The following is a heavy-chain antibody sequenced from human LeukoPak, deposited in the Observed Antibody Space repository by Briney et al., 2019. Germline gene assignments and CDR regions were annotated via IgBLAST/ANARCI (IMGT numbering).Heavy chain of an antibody. Sequence: SETLSLTCTVSGGSITSYYWHWIRQPPGKGLEWIGNIYYSGSTNYNPSLKSRVTISVGTSRNQFSLKLHSVTAADTAVYYCARGGSIAVTGTRFDPWGQGTLVTVSS. D-gene: IGHD6-19*01. V-gene: IGHV4-59*01. CDR1: GGSITSYY. CDR3: ARGGSIAVTGTRFDP. CDR2: IYYSGST. J-gene: IGHJ5*02.